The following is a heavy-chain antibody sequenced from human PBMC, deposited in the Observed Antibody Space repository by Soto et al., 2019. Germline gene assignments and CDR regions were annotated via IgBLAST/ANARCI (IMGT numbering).Heavy chain of an antibody. CDR1: GYTFTSYD. J-gene: IGHJ6*02. D-gene: IGHD1-7*01. CDR3: ASDPMVHTRTDLRVDV. V-gene: IGHV1-8*01. CDR2: MNPNSGNT. Sequence: QVQLVQSGAEVKKPGASVKVSCKASGYTFTSYDINWVRQATGQGLEWMGWMNPNSGNTGYAQKFQGRVTMTRNTSISTADMELSSLRSEDTAVYYCASDPMVHTRTDLRVDVWGQGTTVTVSS.